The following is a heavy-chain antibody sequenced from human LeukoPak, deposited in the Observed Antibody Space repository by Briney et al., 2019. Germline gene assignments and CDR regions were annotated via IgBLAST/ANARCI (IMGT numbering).Heavy chain of an antibody. CDR2: INPNSGGT. CDR1: GYTFTGYY. V-gene: IGHV1-2*02. J-gene: IGHJ4*02. D-gene: IGHD3-22*01. Sequence: GASVKVSCKASGYTFTGYYMHWVRQAPGQGLEWMGWINPNSGGTNYAQKFQGRVAMTRDTSISTAYMELSRLRSDDTAVFYCARESPSSGYNFDYWGQGTLVTVSS. CDR3: ARESPSSGYNFDY.